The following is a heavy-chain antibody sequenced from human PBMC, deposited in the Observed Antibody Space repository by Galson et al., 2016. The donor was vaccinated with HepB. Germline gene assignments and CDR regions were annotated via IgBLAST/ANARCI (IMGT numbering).Heavy chain of an antibody. V-gene: IGHV2-5*02. CDR2: IYWDDDK. J-gene: IGHJ4*02. D-gene: IGHD3-10*01. CDR1: GFSLSTTSVG. CDR3: AHYVAFGEVHFDY. Sequence: PALVKPTQTFTLTCTFSGFSLSTTSVGVGWIRQSPGKALEGLALIYWDDDKRYNPSLKTRLTVMKDTSKNQVVFTMTNMDPVDTATYYCAHYVAFGEVHFDYWGQGIQVAVSS.